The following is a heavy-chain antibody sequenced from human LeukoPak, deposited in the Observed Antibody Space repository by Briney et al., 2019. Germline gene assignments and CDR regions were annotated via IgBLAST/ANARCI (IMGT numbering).Heavy chain of an antibody. J-gene: IGHJ4*02. CDR2: INWNGGST. CDR3: ARVRSSGWGIDY. Sequence: GGSLRLSCAASGFSFTSYWMSWVRQAPGKGLEWVSGINWNGGSTGYADSVKGRFTISRDNAKNSLYLQMNSLRAEDTALYYCARVRSSGWGIDYWGQGTLVTVSS. V-gene: IGHV3-20*04. CDR1: GFSFTSYW. D-gene: IGHD6-19*01.